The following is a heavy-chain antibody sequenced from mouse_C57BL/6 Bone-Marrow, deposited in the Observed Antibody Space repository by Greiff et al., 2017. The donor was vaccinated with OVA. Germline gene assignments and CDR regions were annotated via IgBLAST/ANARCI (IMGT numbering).Heavy chain of an antibody. Sequence: LVESGPELVKPGASVKISCKASGYSFTDYNMNWVKQSHGKSLEWIGVINPNYGTTSYNQKFKGKATLTVDQSSSTAYMQLNSLTSEDSAVYYCARSNDYGYYYAMDYWGQGTSVTVSS. V-gene: IGHV1-39*01. J-gene: IGHJ4*01. CDR2: INPNYGTT. D-gene: IGHD2-4*01. CDR3: ARSNDYGYYYAMDY. CDR1: GYSFTDYN.